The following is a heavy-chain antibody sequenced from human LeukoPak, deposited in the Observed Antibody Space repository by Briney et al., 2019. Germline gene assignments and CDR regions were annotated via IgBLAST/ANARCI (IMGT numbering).Heavy chain of an antibody. CDR1: GGSFSGYY. J-gene: IGHJ5*01. Sequence: PSETLSLTCAVYGGSFSGYYWTWIRQPPGKGLEWIGEINHSGSTNYNPSLKSRVTMSVDTSMNQFSLRLNSVTAADTAVYYCARAYGSGSYHSNWFESWGQGTLVIVSS. CDR3: ARAYGSGSYHSNWFES. CDR2: INHSGST. V-gene: IGHV4-34*01. D-gene: IGHD3-10*01.